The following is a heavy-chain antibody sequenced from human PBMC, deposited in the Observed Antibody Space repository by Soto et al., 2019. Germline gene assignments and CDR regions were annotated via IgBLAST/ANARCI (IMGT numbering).Heavy chain of an antibody. V-gene: IGHV4-34*01. CDR2: INHSGST. D-gene: IGHD2-15*01. CDR1: GGSFSGYY. Sequence: SETLSLTCAVYGGSFSGYYWSWIRQPPGKGLEWIGEINHSGSTNYNPSLKSRVTVSVDTSKNQFSLKLSSVTAADTAVYYCAREGYCSGGSCYSRTLDYWGQGTLVTVSS. J-gene: IGHJ4*02. CDR3: AREGYCSGGSCYSRTLDY.